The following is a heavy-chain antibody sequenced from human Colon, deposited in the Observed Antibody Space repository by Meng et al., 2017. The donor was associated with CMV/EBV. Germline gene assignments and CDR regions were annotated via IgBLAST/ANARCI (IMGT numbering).Heavy chain of an antibody. Sequence: SGYNFNKYAIKWVRQAPGQGLEWMGWINTISGHPTYAQDFTGRFVFSLDASVSTAYLQISSLAAEDTAIYYCTRDSGSIGWYNWFDPWGQGTLVTVSS. V-gene: IGHV7-4-1*02. CDR2: INTISGHP. CDR1: GYNFNKYA. D-gene: IGHD6-19*01. J-gene: IGHJ5*02. CDR3: TRDSGSIGWYNWFDP.